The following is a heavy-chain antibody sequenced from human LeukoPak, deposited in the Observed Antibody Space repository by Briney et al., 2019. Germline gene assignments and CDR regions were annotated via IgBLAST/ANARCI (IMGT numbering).Heavy chain of an antibody. CDR1: GGSISSSSYY. J-gene: IGHJ4*02. V-gene: IGHV4-39*01. CDR2: IYYSGST. Sequence: PSETLSLTCTVSGGSISSSSYYWGWIRQPPGKGLEWIGSIYYSGSTYYNPSHKSRVTISVDTSKNQFSLKLSSVTAADTAVYYCARDRYCSSTSCYPFDYWGQGTLVTVSS. CDR3: ARDRYCSSTSCYPFDY. D-gene: IGHD2-2*01.